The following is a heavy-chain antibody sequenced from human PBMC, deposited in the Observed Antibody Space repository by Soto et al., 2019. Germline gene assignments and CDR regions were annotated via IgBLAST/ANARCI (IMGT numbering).Heavy chain of an antibody. Sequence: SVKVSCKASAYTFTSYGISWVRQAPGQGLDWMGWISAYNGNTKYAQDLQGRVTMTTDTSTSTAYMELRSLRSDDTAVYYCARFTGGSYNTYYFYYGMDVWGQGTTVTV. CDR2: ISAYNGNT. D-gene: IGHD2-15*01. CDR3: ARFTGGSYNTYYFYYGMDV. J-gene: IGHJ6*02. CDR1: AYTFTSYG. V-gene: IGHV1-18*04.